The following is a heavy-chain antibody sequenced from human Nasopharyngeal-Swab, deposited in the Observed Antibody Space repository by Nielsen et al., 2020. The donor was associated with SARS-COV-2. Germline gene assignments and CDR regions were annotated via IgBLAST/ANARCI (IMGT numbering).Heavy chain of an antibody. CDR2: ISIRGVTT. J-gene: IGHJ4*02. CDR1: GFSFRDHA. CDR3: ANEEVPNDY. V-gene: IGHV3-23*01. Sequence: GESLKISCEVSGFSFRDHAMSWDRQAPGKGLEWVSGISIRGVTTYYADSVKGRFTISRDNSKNTVYLDMNSLRAEDTAVYYCANEEVPNDYWGQGTLVTVSS.